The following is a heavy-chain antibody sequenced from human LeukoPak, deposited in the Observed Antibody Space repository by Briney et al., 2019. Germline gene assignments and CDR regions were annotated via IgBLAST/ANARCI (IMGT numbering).Heavy chain of an antibody. D-gene: IGHD6-13*01. CDR3: AKSAWKQQLVPHWFDP. Sequence: GGSLRLSCAASGFTFSSYAMSWVRQAPGKGLEWVSAISGSGGSTYYADSAKGRFTISRDNSKNTLYLQMNSLRAENTAVYYCAKSAWKQQLVPHWFDPWGQGTLVTVSS. J-gene: IGHJ5*02. CDR1: GFTFSSYA. V-gene: IGHV3-23*01. CDR2: ISGSGGST.